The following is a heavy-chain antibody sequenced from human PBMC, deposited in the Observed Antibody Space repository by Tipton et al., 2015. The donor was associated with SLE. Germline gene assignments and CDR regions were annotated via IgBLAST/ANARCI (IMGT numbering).Heavy chain of an antibody. Sequence: QLMQSGAEVKKPGESLKISCKGSGYSFTSYWIGWVRQMPGKGLVWVANINSDGSSTSYADSVQGRFIISRDNAKRTVYLQMKSLRAEDTAMFFCTRASRAPLTTGSGYHYYMDVWGKGTTVIVS. D-gene: IGHD4-11*01. CDR3: TRASRAPLTTGSGYHYYMDV. J-gene: IGHJ6*03. V-gene: IGHV3-74*02. CDR1: GYSFTSYW. CDR2: INSDGSST.